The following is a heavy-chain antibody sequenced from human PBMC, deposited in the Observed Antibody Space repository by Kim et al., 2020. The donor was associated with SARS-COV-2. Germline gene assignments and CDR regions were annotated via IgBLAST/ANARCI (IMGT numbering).Heavy chain of an antibody. V-gene: IGHV7-4-1*02. D-gene: IGHD3-10*01. Sequence: YAQGFTGRFVFPLDTSVSTAYLQISSLKAEDTAVYYCARDKSVLWVAFDYWGQGTLVTVSS. J-gene: IGHJ4*02. CDR3: ARDKSVLWVAFDY.